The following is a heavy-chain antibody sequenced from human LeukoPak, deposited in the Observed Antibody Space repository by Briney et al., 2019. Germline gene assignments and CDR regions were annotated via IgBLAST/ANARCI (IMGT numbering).Heavy chain of an antibody. CDR3: ARRDSRGFSFDY. D-gene: IGHD3-22*01. J-gene: IGHJ4*02. Sequence: ASVKVSCKASGYTFTSYGISWVRQAPGQGLEWMGWISAYNGNTNYAQKLQGRVTMTTDTSTSTAYMELRGLRSEDTAMYYCARRDSRGFSFDYWGQGTLVTVSS. CDR1: GYTFTSYG. CDR2: ISAYNGNT. V-gene: IGHV1-18*01.